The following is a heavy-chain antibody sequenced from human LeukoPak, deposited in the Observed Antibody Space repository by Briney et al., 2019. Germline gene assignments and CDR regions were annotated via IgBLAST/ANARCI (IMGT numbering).Heavy chain of an antibody. CDR1: VGSVSSGDYF. CDR3: ARDARPGSGHGFDP. Sequence: PETLSLTCTVSVGSVSSGDYFWSWIRQHPGKGLEWMGYIHYSGSTYYNPSLKSRVTILVDTSKSQISLKLSSVTAADTAVYYCARDARPGSGHGFDPWGQGTLVTVSS. CDR2: IHYSGST. D-gene: IGHD5-12*01. J-gene: IGHJ5*02. V-gene: IGHV4-31*03.